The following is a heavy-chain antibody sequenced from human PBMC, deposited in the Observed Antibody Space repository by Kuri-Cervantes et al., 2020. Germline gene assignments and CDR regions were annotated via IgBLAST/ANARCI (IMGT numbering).Heavy chain of an antibody. V-gene: IGHV4-39*01. J-gene: IGHJ5*02. CDR1: GVSISSSSYY. CDR2: IYYSGST. CDR3: ARQMMSSITIFGVVITRNWFDP. D-gene: IGHD3-3*01. Sequence: LSCTVSGVSISSSSYYWGWIRQPPGKGLEWIGSIYYSGSTYYNPSLKSRVTISVDTSKNQFSLKLSSVTAADTAVNYCARQMMSSITIFGVVITRNWFDPWGQGTLVTVSS.